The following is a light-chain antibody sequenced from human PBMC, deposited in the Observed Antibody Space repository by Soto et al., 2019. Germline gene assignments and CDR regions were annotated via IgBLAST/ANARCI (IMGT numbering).Light chain of an antibody. V-gene: IGLV2-14*03. J-gene: IGLJ3*02. CDR3: SSYTSSNTVL. Sequence: QSVLTQPASVSGSPGQSITIFCTGTSSDIGTYNYVSWYQQHPGKAPQLMIYDVSIRPSGVSNRFSASKSGNTASLTISGLQTEDEADYYCSSYTSSNTVLFGGGTKLTVL. CDR1: SSDIGTYNY. CDR2: DVS.